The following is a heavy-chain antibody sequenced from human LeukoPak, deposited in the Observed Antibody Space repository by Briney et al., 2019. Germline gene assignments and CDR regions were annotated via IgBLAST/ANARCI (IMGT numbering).Heavy chain of an antibody. CDR1: GYTLTIYY. J-gene: IGHJ4*02. CDR3: ARNPSYCTSTSCYNDY. V-gene: IGHV1-2*02. CDR2: INPNSGGT. Sequence: ASVKVSCKASGYTLTIYYMHWVRQAPGQGLEWMGWINPNSGGTSYARRFQGRVTMTRDTSISTAYMELSRLTSDDTAVYYCARNPSYCTSTSCYNDYWGQGTLVTVSS. D-gene: IGHD2-2*02.